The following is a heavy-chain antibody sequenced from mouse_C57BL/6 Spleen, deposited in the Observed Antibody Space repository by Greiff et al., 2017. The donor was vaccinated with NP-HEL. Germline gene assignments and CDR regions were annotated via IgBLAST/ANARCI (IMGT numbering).Heavy chain of an antibody. D-gene: IGHD2-5*01. CDR3: AMPAYYSNYGRFYYAMDY. CDR1: GFTFSDYG. CDR2: ISSGSSTI. Sequence: EVHLVESGGGLVKPGGSLKLSCAASGFTFSDYGMHWVRQAPEKGLEWVAYISSGSSTIYYADTVKGRFTISRDNAKNTLFLQMTSLRSEDTAMYYCAMPAYYSNYGRFYYAMDYWGQGTSVTVSS. V-gene: IGHV5-17*01. J-gene: IGHJ4*01.